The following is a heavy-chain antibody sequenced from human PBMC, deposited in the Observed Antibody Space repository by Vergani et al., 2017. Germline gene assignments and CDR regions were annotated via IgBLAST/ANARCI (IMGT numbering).Heavy chain of an antibody. V-gene: IGHV4-59*01. Sequence: QVQLQESGPGLVKPSETLSLTCTVSGGSISSYYLSWIRQPPGKGLEWIGYIYYSGSTNYNPSLKSRVTISVDTSKNQFSLKLSSVTAADTAVYYCARVHMTTGTLHWFDPWGQGTLVTVSS. CDR1: GGSISSYY. D-gene: IGHD4-11*01. CDR3: ARVHMTTGTLHWFDP. J-gene: IGHJ5*02. CDR2: IYYSGST.